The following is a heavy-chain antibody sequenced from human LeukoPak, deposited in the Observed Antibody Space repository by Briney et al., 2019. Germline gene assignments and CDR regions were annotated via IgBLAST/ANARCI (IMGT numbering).Heavy chain of an antibody. CDR3: ARGFRSVTTWGYFDY. Sequence: GGSLRLSCAASGFTFSGYALSWVRQAPGKGLEWVSLIYSGGGTYYADSVKGRFTISRDNSRNTLSLQMNSLRVDDTAVYYCARGFRSVTTWGYFDYWGQGALDTVSS. CDR2: IYSGGGT. J-gene: IGHJ4*02. CDR1: GFTFSGYA. D-gene: IGHD4-17*01. V-gene: IGHV3-66*01.